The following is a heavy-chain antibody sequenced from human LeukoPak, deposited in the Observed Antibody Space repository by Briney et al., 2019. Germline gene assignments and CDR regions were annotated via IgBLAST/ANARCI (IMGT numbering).Heavy chain of an antibody. CDR1: GGSFSGYY. Sequence: SETLSLTCAVYGGSFSGYYWSWIRQPPGKGLEWIGEINHSGSTNYNPSLKSRVTISVDTSKNQFSLKLSSVTAADTAVYYCARITVTKYYYYMDVWGKGTTVTVSS. D-gene: IGHD4-17*01. CDR3: ARITVTKYYYYMDV. J-gene: IGHJ6*03. V-gene: IGHV4-34*01. CDR2: INHSGST.